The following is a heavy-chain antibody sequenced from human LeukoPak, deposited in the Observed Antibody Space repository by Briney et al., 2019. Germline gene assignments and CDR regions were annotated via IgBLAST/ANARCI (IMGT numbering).Heavy chain of an antibody. D-gene: IGHD3-3*01. J-gene: IGHJ3*02. V-gene: IGHV3-74*01. CDR3: ARDYHFWSAYFTAASDAFDI. Sequence: WGSLILSCAASGFTFSSYWMHWVRQAPGKGLVWVSRINSDGSSTSYADSVKGRFTISRDNAKNTLYLQMNSLRAEDTAIYYCARDYHFWSAYFTAASDAFDIWGQATVDTDSS. CDR2: INSDGSST. CDR1: GFTFSSYW.